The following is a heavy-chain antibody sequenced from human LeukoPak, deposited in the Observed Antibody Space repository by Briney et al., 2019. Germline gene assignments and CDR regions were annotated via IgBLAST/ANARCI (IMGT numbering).Heavy chain of an antibody. CDR2: IYYSGST. CDR1: GGSISSYY. J-gene: IGHJ4*02. CDR3: ARSSAGGSYHFDY. D-gene: IGHD1-26*01. Sequence: PSETLSLTCTVSGGSISSYYWSWIRQPPGKGLEWIGYIYYSGSTNYNPSLKSRVTISVDTSKNQFSLKLSSVTAADTAVYYCARSSAGGSYHFDYWGQGTLVTVSS. V-gene: IGHV4-59*08.